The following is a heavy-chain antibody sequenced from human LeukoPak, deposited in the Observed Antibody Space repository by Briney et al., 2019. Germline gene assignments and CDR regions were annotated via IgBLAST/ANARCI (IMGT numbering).Heavy chain of an antibody. CDR1: GGTFSSYA. Sequence: SVKVSCKASGGTFSSYAISWVRQAPGQGLEWMGGIIPIFGTANYAQKFQGRVTMTRDTSTSTVYMELSSLRSEDTAVYYCAGFGEFDYWGQGTLVTVSS. D-gene: IGHD3-3*01. J-gene: IGHJ4*02. CDR3: AGFGEFDY. CDR2: IIPIFGTA. V-gene: IGHV1-69*05.